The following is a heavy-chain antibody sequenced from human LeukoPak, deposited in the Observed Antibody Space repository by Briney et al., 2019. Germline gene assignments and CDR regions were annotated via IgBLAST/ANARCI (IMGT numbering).Heavy chain of an antibody. CDR1: GFTFSSYG. D-gene: IGHD3-22*01. Sequence: PGRSLRLSCAASGFTFSSYGMHWVPQAPGKGLEWVAVISYDGSNKYYADSVKGRFTISRDNSKNTLYLQMNSLRAEDTAVYYCAKEDSSGYYPITLDYWGQGTLVTVSS. V-gene: IGHV3-30*18. J-gene: IGHJ4*02. CDR3: AKEDSSGYYPITLDY. CDR2: ISYDGSNK.